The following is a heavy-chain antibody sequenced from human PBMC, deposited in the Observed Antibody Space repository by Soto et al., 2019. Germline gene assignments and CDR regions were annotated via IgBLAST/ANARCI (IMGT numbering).Heavy chain of an antibody. CDR2: INHSGST. J-gene: IGHJ6*02. CDR3: ARIKVTSIYYYYYGMDV. CDR1: GGSFSGYY. D-gene: IGHD4-4*01. V-gene: IGHV4-34*01. Sequence: SETLSLTCAVYGGSFSGYYWSWIRQPPGKGLEWIGEINHSGSTNYNPSLKSRVTISVDTSKNQFSLKLSSVTAADTAVYYCARIKVTSIYYYYYGMDVWGQGTTVTVSS.